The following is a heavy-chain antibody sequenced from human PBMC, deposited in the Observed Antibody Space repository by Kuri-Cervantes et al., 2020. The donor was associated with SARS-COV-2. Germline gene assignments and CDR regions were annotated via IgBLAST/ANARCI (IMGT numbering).Heavy chain of an antibody. D-gene: IGHD3-10*01. J-gene: IGHJ5*02. CDR1: GFTFSGSA. CDR2: IRSKANSYAT. Sequence: GGSLRLSCAASGFTFSGSAMHWVRQASGKGLEWVGRIRSKANSYATAYAASVKGRFTISRDNSKNTLYLQMNSLRAEDTAVYYCAKDPFGEGPNWFDPWGQGTLVTVSS. CDR3: AKDPFGEGPNWFDP. V-gene: IGHV3-73*01.